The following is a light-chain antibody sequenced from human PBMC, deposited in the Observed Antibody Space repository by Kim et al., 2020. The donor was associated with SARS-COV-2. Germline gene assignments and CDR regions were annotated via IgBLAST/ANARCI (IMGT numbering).Light chain of an antibody. V-gene: IGKV2-28*01. CDR2: LGS. Sequence: EIVLIQSPRSLAVIPGEPATISCRSSQSLRHSNGINYLDWYLQKPGQSPQPLIYLGSDRASGVPDRFSGSGSGTEFTLSISKVEAEDIGIYFCMQALETHITFGQGTRLGIK. CDR1: QSLRHSNGINY. CDR3: MQALETHIT. J-gene: IGKJ5*01.